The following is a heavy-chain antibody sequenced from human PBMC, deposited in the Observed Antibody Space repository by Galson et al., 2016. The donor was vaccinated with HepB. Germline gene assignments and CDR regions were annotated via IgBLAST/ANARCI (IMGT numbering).Heavy chain of an antibody. CDR3: ARDQHGSFFAY. J-gene: IGHJ4*02. V-gene: IGHV4-61*08. D-gene: IGHD3-10*01. CDR1: GGSVSGGGYF. CDR2: FYSSENT. Sequence: ETLSLTCTVSGGSVSGGGYFWSWIRQPPGKGLEWIGYFYSSENTNYNPSLRSRVTISGDTSRNQFSLKLTSVTAADTAVYYCARDQHGSFFAYWGQGTLVTVSS.